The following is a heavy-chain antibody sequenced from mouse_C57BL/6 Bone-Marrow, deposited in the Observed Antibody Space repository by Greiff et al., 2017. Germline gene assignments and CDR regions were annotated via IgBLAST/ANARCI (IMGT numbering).Heavy chain of an antibody. J-gene: IGHJ1*03. D-gene: IGHD2-1*01. CDR1: GYTFTDYE. V-gene: IGHV1-15*01. CDR3: SRIYYGPHWYFDV. CDR2: IDPETGGT. Sequence: QVQLKESGAELVRPGASVTLSCKASGYTFTDYEMHWVKQTPVHGLEWIGAIDPETGGTAYNQKFKGKAILTADKSSSTAYMELRSLTSEDSAVYYCSRIYYGPHWYFDVWGTGTTVTVSS.